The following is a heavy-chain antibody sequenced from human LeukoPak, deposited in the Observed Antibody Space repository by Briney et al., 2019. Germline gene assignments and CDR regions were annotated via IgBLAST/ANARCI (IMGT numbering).Heavy chain of an antibody. Sequence: SVKVSCKASGGTFSSYAISWVRQAPGQGLEWMGGIIPIFGTANYAQKFQGRVTITTDESTSTANMELSSLRSEDTAVYYCARYWGAAAGPENDAFDIGGQGTMVTVSA. J-gene: IGHJ3*02. D-gene: IGHD6-13*01. CDR2: IIPIFGTA. V-gene: IGHV1-69*05. CDR1: GGTFSSYA. CDR3: ARYWGAAAGPENDAFDI.